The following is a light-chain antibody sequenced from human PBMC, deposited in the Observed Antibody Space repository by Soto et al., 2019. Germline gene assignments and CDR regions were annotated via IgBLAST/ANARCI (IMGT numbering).Light chain of an antibody. J-gene: IGKJ2*01. CDR3: QQYNTYPYT. Sequence: DIQMTQSPSTLSASVGDRVTVTCRASQSVNAWLAWYQQKPGKAPKLLIYDASTLESGVPSRFSGGGSGTGFTLTISSLQPDDFGTYYCQQYNTYPYTSGRGTKVDIK. CDR1: QSVNAW. V-gene: IGKV1-5*01. CDR2: DAS.